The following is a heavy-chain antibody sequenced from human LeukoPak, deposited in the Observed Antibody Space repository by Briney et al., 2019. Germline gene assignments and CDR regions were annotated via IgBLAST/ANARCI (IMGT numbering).Heavy chain of an antibody. V-gene: IGHV3-48*01. CDR3: AKGGRYFDWSTGDY. CDR2: ISSSSSTI. J-gene: IGHJ4*02. CDR1: GFTFSSYS. Sequence: PGGSLRLSCAASGFTFSSYSMNWVRQAPGKGLEWVSYISSSSSTIYYADSVKGRFTISRDNSKNTLYLQMNSLRAEDTAVYYCAKGGRYFDWSTGDYWGQGTLVTVSS. D-gene: IGHD3-9*01.